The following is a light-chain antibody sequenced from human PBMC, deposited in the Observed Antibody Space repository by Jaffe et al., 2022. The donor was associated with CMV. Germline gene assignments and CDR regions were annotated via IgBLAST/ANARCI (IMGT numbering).Light chain of an antibody. V-gene: IGLV2-11*01. CDR2: GVS. Sequence: QSALTQPRSVSGSPGQSVTISCTGTSSDVGGYNYVSWYQQHPGKAPKLIIYGVSKRPSGVPDRFSGSKSGDTASLTISGLQAEDEADYYCCSYAGGYSWVFGGGTKLTVL. J-gene: IGLJ3*02. CDR3: CSYAGGYSWV. CDR1: SSDVGGYNY.